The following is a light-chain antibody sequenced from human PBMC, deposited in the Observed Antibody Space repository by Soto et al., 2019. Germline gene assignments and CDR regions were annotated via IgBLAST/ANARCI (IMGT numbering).Light chain of an antibody. Sequence: DIQVTQSPSSLSASVGDRVTITCRASQSISQYVNWYQQRPGRAPKFLIYGASSLQSGVPLRFSGSGSGTDFTLTISSLQPEDFATYYCQQTYSTPRTFGPGTK. J-gene: IGKJ2*01. CDR3: QQTYSTPRT. CDR2: GAS. CDR1: QSISQY. V-gene: IGKV1-39*01.